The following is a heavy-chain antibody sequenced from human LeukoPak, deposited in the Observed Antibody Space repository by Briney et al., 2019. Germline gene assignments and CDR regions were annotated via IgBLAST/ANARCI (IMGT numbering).Heavy chain of an antibody. D-gene: IGHD6-13*01. CDR2: IVVGSGNT. Sequence: ASVKVSCKASGFTFTSSAVQWVRQARGQRLEWIGWIVVGSGNTNYAQKFQERVTITRDMSTSTAYMELSSLGSEDTAVYYCAAELVRYSSSGGHWGQGTLVTVSS. CDR3: AAELVRYSSSGGH. V-gene: IGHV1-58*01. J-gene: IGHJ4*02. CDR1: GFTFTSSA.